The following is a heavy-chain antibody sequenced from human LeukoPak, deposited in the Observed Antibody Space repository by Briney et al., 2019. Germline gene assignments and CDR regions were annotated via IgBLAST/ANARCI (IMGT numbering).Heavy chain of an antibody. J-gene: IGHJ4*02. Sequence: PGGSLRLSCAASGFTFSSYSMNWVCQAPGKGLEWVSYISSSSSTIYYADSVKGRFTISRDNAKNSLYLQMNSLRAEDTAVYYCARERDSSGYYWGEFDYWGQGTLVTVSS. CDR2: ISSSSSTI. CDR1: GFTFSSYS. CDR3: ARERDSSGYYWGEFDY. D-gene: IGHD3-22*01. V-gene: IGHV3-48*01.